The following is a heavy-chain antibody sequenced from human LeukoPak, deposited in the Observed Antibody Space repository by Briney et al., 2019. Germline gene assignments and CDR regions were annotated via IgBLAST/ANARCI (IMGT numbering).Heavy chain of an antibody. J-gene: IGHJ5*02. CDR3: AVTYYDYVWGNRNWFDP. CDR2: IIPIFGTA. D-gene: IGHD3-16*01. Sequence: SVKVSCKASGGTFSSYAISWVRQAPGQGLELMGGIIPIFGTANYAQKFQGRVTITADESTSTAYMELSSLRSEDTAVYYCAVTYYDYVWGNRNWFDPWSQGTLVTVSS. CDR1: GGTFSSYA. V-gene: IGHV1-69*01.